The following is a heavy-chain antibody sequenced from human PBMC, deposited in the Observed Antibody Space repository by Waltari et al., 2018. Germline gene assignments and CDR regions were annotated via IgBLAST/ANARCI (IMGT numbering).Heavy chain of an antibody. V-gene: IGHV4-30-2*01. Sequence: QVQLQESGPGLVKPSQTLSLTCTFSGGSISSGGYSWSWIRQPPGKGLEWIGYIYHSGSTYYNPSLKSRVTISVDRSKNQFSLKLSSVTAADTAVYYCARGSKVVVTQVGYFDYWGQGTLVTVSS. D-gene: IGHD3-22*01. CDR1: GGSISSGGYS. J-gene: IGHJ4*02. CDR3: ARGSKVVVTQVGYFDY. CDR2: IYHSGST.